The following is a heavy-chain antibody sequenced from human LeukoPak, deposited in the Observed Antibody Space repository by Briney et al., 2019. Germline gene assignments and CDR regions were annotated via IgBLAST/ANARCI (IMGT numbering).Heavy chain of an antibody. J-gene: IGHJ5*01. CDR1: GGSISSDGYY. V-gene: IGHV4-31*03. CDR3: ARDQEHCSGTSCYPYWYDS. D-gene: IGHD2-2*01. CDR2: IHYSGSA. Sequence: SQTLSLTCTVSGGSISSDGYYWSWIRQHPGQGLEWIGYIHYSGSAYYTPSLKSRVTMSVDTSKNQFSLKLSSVTAADTAVYFCARDQEHCSGTSCYPYWYDSWGQGTLVTVSS.